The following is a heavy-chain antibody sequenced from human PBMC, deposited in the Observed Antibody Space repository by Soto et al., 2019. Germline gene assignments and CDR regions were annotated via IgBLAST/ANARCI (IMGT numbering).Heavy chain of an antibody. J-gene: IGHJ4*02. Sequence: EVQLLESGGGLVPPGGALRLSFAASGFPFRMFSMDLVRQAPGKGLEWVASMTYSGGGTNYADSVRGRFTISRDNSKNTLSLQMTSLRVEDTAVYYCAKVMRSTSSTANFDYWGRGTLVTVSS. CDR2: MTYSGGGT. CDR1: GFPFRMFS. D-gene: IGHD3-16*01. CDR3: AKVMRSTSSTANFDY. V-gene: IGHV3-23*01.